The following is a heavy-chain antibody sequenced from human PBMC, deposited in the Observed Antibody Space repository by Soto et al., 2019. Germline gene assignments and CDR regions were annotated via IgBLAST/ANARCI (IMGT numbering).Heavy chain of an antibody. CDR1: GFTFSSYS. CDR2: ISGSGGST. V-gene: IGHV3-23*01. CDR3: AREIGGSYLGRYYFGY. D-gene: IGHD1-26*01. Sequence: EVQLLESGGGLVQRGGSLRLSCAVSGFTFSSYSMSWVRQAPGKGLDWVSGISGSGGSTYYADSVKGRFTISRDNAKKALYLQMNRLRAEDTAIYYFAREIGGSYLGRYYFGYWGPGTLANVSS. J-gene: IGHJ4*02.